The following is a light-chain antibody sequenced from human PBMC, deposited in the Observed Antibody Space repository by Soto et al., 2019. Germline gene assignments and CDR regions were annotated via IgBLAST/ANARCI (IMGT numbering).Light chain of an antibody. Sequence: PGESATLSCRASQSVSSSYLAWYQQKPGQAPRLLIYGASSRATGIPDRFSGSGSGTDFTLTISRLEPEDFAVYYCQQYKNGWTFGQGTKVDIK. V-gene: IGKV3-20*01. CDR1: QSVSSSY. CDR2: GAS. J-gene: IGKJ1*01. CDR3: QQYKNGWT.